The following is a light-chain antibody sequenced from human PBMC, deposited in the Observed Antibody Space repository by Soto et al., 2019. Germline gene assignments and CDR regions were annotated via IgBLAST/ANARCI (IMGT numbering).Light chain of an antibody. CDR3: QSYDTSLRGAL. J-gene: IGLJ2*01. CDR2: GNI. V-gene: IGLV1-40*01. CDR1: SSNIGAGFD. Sequence: QPVLTQPPSVSGAPGQRVTISCTGTSSNIGAGFDVHWYQQLPGTAPKLLISGNINRPSGVPDRISGSRSGTSASLAITGLQAEDEGDFYCQSYDTSLRGALFGGGTKLTGL.